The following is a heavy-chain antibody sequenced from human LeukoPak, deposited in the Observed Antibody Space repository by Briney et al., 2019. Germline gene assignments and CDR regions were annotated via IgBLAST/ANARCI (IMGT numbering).Heavy chain of an antibody. Sequence: TGGSLRLSCAASGFTFSSYWMHWVRQAPGKGPVWVSRINSDGSSTRYADSAKGRLTISRDNAKNTLYLQMNSLRAEDTAVYYCASSPYYYDSSGEEYFQHWGQGTLVTVSS. CDR1: GFTFSSYW. CDR3: ASSPYYYDSSGEEYFQH. CDR2: INSDGSST. V-gene: IGHV3-74*01. J-gene: IGHJ1*01. D-gene: IGHD3-22*01.